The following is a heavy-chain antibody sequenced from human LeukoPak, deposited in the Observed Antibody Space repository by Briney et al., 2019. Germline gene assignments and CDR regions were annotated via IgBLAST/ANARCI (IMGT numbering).Heavy chain of an antibody. Sequence: PSETLSLTCTVSGGSVSSGSYYWSWLRQPPGKGLEWIGYIYYSGSTNYNPSLKSRVTISVDTSKNQFSLKLSSVTAADTAVYYCARGHSPVTTKVSYFQHWGQGTLVTVSS. V-gene: IGHV4-61*01. CDR1: GGSVSSGSYY. D-gene: IGHD4-17*01. CDR2: IYYSGST. CDR3: ARGHSPVTTKVSYFQH. J-gene: IGHJ1*01.